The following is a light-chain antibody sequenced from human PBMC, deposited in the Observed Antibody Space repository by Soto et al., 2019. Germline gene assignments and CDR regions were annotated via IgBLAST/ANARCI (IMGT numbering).Light chain of an antibody. CDR2: EVT. V-gene: IGLV2-14*01. Sequence: QSALTQPASMSGSPGQSITISCTGTSSDVGSYNYVSWHQQHPGQAPKLMIYEVTHRASGIPDRFSASKSGNTASLTISGLQAGDEADYYCSSYRSSSTYVFGTGTKVTVL. CDR1: SSDVGSYNY. J-gene: IGLJ1*01. CDR3: SSYRSSSTYV.